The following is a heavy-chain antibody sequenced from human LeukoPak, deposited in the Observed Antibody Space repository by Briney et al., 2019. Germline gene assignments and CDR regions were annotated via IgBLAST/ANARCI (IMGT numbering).Heavy chain of an antibody. D-gene: IGHD6-19*01. V-gene: IGHV4-59*01. Sequence: PSETLSLTCTVSDGSISSYYWSWIRQPPGKGLEWIGYIYYSGSTNYNPSLKSRVTISVDTSKNQFSLKLSSVTAADTAVYYCARGEEWLGELDYWGQGTLVTVSS. CDR1: DGSISSYY. J-gene: IGHJ4*02. CDR2: IYYSGST. CDR3: ARGEEWLGELDY.